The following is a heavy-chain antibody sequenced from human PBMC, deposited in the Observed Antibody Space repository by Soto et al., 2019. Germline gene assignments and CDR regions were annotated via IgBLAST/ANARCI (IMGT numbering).Heavy chain of an antibody. D-gene: IGHD3-22*01. CDR2: IKQDGSEK. J-gene: IGHJ4*02. Sequence: GGSLRLSCAASGFTFSSYWMSWVRQAPGKGLEWVANIKQDGSEKYYVDSVKGRFTISRDNAKNSLYLQMNSLRAEDTAVYYCASDSGYKRAWSYYFDYWGQGILVTVSS. CDR1: GFTFSSYW. V-gene: IGHV3-7*03. CDR3: ASDSGYKRAWSYYFDY.